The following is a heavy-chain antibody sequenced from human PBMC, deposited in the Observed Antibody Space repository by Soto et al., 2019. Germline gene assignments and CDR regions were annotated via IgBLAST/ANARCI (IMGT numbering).Heavy chain of an antibody. D-gene: IGHD1-26*01. CDR3: ARGSTTSFDY. J-gene: IGHJ4*02. CDR1: GGSFSGYY. Sequence: SATLSLTCAVYGGSFSGYYWSWIRQPPGKGLEWIGEINHSGSTNYNPSLKSRVTISVDTSKNQFSLKLSSVTAADTAVYYCARGSTTSFDYWGQGTLVTVSS. V-gene: IGHV4-34*01. CDR2: INHSGST.